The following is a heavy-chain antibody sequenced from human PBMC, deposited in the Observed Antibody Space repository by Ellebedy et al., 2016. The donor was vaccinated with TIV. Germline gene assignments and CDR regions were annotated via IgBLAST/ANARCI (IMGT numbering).Heavy chain of an antibody. Sequence: GESLKISCAASGFTFSSYAMSWVRQAPGKGLEWVSTISHTGSRTYYADSVECRFIISRDNSKNTLYLQMNSLRAEDTAIYYCAKGRGGGSDSSAPRYYFDYWGLGTLVTVSS. CDR1: GFTFSSYA. V-gene: IGHV3-23*01. CDR3: AKGRGGGSDSSAPRYYFDY. D-gene: IGHD3-22*01. J-gene: IGHJ4*02. CDR2: ISHTGSRT.